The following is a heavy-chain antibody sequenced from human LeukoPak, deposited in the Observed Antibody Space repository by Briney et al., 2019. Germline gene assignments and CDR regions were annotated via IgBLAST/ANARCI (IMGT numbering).Heavy chain of an antibody. J-gene: IGHJ6*03. CDR1: GGSINSGSYY. CDR2: IYTSGST. D-gene: IGHD6-13*01. V-gene: IGHV4-61*02. Sequence: PSETLSLTCTVSGGSINSGSYYWSWIRQPAGKGLEWIGRIYTSGSTNYNPSLKSRATISVDTPKNQFSLKLSSVTAADTAVYYCARVGSSSWPRANYYYYMDVWGKGTTVTVSS. CDR3: ARVGSSSWPRANYYYYMDV.